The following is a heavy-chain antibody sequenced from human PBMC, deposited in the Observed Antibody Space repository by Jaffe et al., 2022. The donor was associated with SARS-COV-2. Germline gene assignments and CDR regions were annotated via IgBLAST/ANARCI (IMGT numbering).Heavy chain of an antibody. D-gene: IGHD5-18*01. Sequence: EVQLVESGGGLVQPGGSLRLSCAASGFTFSSYEMNWVRQAPGKGLEWVSYISSSGSTIYYADSVKGRFTISRDNAKNSLYLQMNSLRAEDTAVYYCAREGYSYGRAFDIWGQGTMVTVSS. V-gene: IGHV3-48*03. J-gene: IGHJ3*02. CDR2: ISSSGSTI. CDR1: GFTFSSYE. CDR3: AREGYSYGRAFDI.